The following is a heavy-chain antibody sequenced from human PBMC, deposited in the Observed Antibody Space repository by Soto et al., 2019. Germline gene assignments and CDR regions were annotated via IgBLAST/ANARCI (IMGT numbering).Heavy chain of an antibody. D-gene: IGHD3-22*01. CDR2: IYQGGSI. J-gene: IGHJ5*02. Sequence: SETLSLTCSVSGGSITSGYWTWIRQPPGKGLEWIGYIYQGGSINYNPSLKSRGIISVDTAKNHFSVRLNSVTAADTAVYYCTGAYYDINGYILDPWRQGTPVT. V-gene: IGHV4-59*01. CDR3: TGAYYDINGYILDP. CDR1: GGSITSGY.